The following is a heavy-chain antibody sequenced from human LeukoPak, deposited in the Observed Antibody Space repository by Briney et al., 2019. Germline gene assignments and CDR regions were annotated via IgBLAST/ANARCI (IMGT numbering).Heavy chain of an antibody. J-gene: IGHJ5*02. CDR3: ARDTKRSRRFDP. CDR2: IYYSGST. CDR1: GGSISSHY. V-gene: IGHV4-59*11. Sequence: PSETLSLTCIVSGGSISSHYWNWIRQPPGKGLEWIGYIYYSGSTNYNPSLKSRVTISVDTSKNQFSLKLSSVTAADTAVYYCARDTKRSRRFDPWGQGTLVTVSS. D-gene: IGHD1-1*01.